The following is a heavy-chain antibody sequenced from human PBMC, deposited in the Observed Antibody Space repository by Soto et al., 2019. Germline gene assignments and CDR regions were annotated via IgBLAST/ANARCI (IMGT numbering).Heavy chain of an antibody. CDR2: VFHAGNT. D-gene: IGHD1-7*01. Sequence: QVHLQQWGAGLLKPSGTLSLTCAVSGGSFSDAYWSWVRQSPGRGLEWIGEVFHAGNTNYNPSLKSRVTFSADTAKNQFSLRLTSVTAADSAVYYCARAPRELLAEGPLFLYYYYGLDVWAQGTTVVVSS. J-gene: IGHJ6*02. CDR1: GGSFSDAY. CDR3: ARAPRELLAEGPLFLYYYYGLDV. V-gene: IGHV4-34*02.